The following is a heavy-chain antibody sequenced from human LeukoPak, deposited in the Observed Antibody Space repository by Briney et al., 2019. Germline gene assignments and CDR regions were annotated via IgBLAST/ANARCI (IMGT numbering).Heavy chain of an antibody. CDR1: GYTFTGYY. V-gene: IGHV1-2*02. CDR2: INPNSGGT. Sequence: ASVKVSCKASGYTFTGYYMHWVRQAPGQGLEWMGWINPNSGGTNYAQKFQGRVTMTRDTSISTAYMELSRLRSDDTAVYYCARVAVVRGVIGDAFDIWGQGTMVTVSS. CDR3: ARVAVVRGVIGDAFDI. D-gene: IGHD3-10*01. J-gene: IGHJ3*02.